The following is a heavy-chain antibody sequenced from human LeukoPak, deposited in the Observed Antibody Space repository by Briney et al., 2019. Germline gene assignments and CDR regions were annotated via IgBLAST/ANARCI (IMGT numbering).Heavy chain of an antibody. V-gene: IGHV4-59*01. CDR1: GGSIRSYY. Sequence: SETLSLTCTVSGGSIRSYYWSWIRQPPGKGLEWIAYIYYSGSTNYNPSLKSRVTISVDTSKNQFSLKLSSVTAADTAVYSCARVYYSNSYDYWYFDLWGRGTLVTVSS. CDR3: ARVYYSNSYDYWYFDL. CDR2: IYYSGST. D-gene: IGHD6-13*01. J-gene: IGHJ2*01.